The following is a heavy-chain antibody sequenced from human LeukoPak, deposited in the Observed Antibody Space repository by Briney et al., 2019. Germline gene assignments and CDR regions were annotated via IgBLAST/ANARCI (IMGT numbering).Heavy chain of an antibody. Sequence: ASVKVSCKASGYTFTSYGISWVRQAPGQGLEWIGWISAYNGNTNYAQKLQGRVTMTTDTSTSTAYMELRSLRSDDTAVYYCARDVIRLGGWYPPDYWGQGTLVTVSS. CDR3: ARDVIRLGGWYPPDY. CDR2: ISAYNGNT. J-gene: IGHJ4*02. V-gene: IGHV1-18*01. D-gene: IGHD6-19*01. CDR1: GYTFTSYG.